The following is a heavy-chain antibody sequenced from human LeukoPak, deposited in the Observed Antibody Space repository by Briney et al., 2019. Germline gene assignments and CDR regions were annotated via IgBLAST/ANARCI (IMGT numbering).Heavy chain of an antibody. CDR1: GGTFSSYA. V-gene: IGHV1-69*05. CDR3: ATTVVTAFYYYMDV. CDR2: IIPIFGTA. J-gene: IGHJ6*03. D-gene: IGHD2-21*02. Sequence: SVKVSCKASGGTFSSYAINWVRQAPGQGLEWMGGIIPIFGTANYAQEFQGRVTITTDESTSTAYMELSSLRSEDTAVYYCATTVVTAFYYYMDVWGKGTTVTVSS.